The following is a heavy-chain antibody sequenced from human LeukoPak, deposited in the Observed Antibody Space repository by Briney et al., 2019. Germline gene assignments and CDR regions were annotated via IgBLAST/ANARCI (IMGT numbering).Heavy chain of an antibody. J-gene: IGHJ4*02. V-gene: IGHV3-23*01. CDR2: FKTNSGQV. Sequence: PGGSLRLSCVAPGFTFSDYAMNWVRQAPGKGLEWVSTFKTNSGQVYYAESVRGRFTISRDNSKNTVYLQMSSLRAEDTALYYCARSVPDYTRFDYWGQGALVTVSP. CDR3: ARSVPDYTRFDY. CDR1: GFTFSDYA. D-gene: IGHD4-11*01.